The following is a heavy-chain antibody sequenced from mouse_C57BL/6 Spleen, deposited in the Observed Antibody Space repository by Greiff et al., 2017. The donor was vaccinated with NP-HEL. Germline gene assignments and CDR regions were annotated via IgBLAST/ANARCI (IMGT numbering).Heavy chain of an antibody. J-gene: IGHJ3*01. V-gene: IGHV1-52*01. Sequence: VQLQQPGAELVRPGSSVKLSCKASGYTFTSYWMYWVKQRPIQGLEWIGNIDPSDSETHYNQKFKDKATLTVDKSSSTAYMQLSSLTSEDSAVYYCARASNYGFAYWGQGTLVTVSA. CDR2: IDPSDSET. CDR1: GYTFTSYW. D-gene: IGHD2-5*01. CDR3: ARASNYGFAY.